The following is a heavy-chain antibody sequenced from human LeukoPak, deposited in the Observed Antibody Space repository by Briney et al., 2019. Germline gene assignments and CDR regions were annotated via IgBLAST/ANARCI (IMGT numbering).Heavy chain of an antibody. CDR1: GGSISDYY. J-gene: IGHJ4*02. V-gene: IGHV4-4*07. Sequence: SETLSLTCTVSGGSISDYYWSWIRQPAGKGLEWIGRIYPSGSTNYSPSLKSRFTMSVDTSKNQFSLRLSSVTAADTAVYYCARDRRDGYNLYYFDLWGQGTLVTVSS. CDR2: IYPSGST. D-gene: IGHD5-24*01. CDR3: ARDRRDGYNLYYFDL.